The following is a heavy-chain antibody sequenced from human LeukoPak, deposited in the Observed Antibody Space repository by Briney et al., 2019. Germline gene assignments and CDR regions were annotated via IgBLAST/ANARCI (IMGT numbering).Heavy chain of an antibody. Sequence: GGSLSLFCAASGFTFSSYAMSWVRQAPGKRLEWVSAISGSGGSTYYADSVKGRFTISRDNSKNTLYLQMNSLRAEDTAVYYCAKVSSSWYLNWSDPWGQGTLVTVSS. CDR1: GFTFSSYA. D-gene: IGHD6-13*01. J-gene: IGHJ5*02. CDR2: ISGSGGST. CDR3: AKVSSSWYLNWSDP. V-gene: IGHV3-23*01.